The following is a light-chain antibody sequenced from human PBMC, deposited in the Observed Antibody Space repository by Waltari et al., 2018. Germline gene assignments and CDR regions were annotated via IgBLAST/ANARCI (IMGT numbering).Light chain of an antibody. J-gene: IGLJ3*02. CDR2: YRSDSDK. Sequence: QAVLTQPSSLSASPGASARLTCTLRSGIDVGTYRISWYQQKPGSPPHYLLRYRSDSDKQQGSGVPSRFSGSKDASANAGILLISGLQSDDEADYYCMIWDSSAWVFGGGTKLTVL. CDR3: MIWDSSAWV. V-gene: IGLV5-45*03. CDR1: SGIDVGTYR.